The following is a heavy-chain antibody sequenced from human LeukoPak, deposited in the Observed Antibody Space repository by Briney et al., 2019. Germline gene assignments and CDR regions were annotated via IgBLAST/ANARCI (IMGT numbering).Heavy chain of an antibody. CDR2: ISSSSSYI. CDR3: AREWQQLGFCYYYMDV. V-gene: IGHV3-21*01. CDR1: GFTFSSYS. Sequence: GGSLRLSCAASGFTFSSYSMNWVRQAPGKGLEWVSSISSSSSYIYYADSVKGRFTISRDNAKNSLYLQMNSLRAEDTAVYYCAREWQQLGFCYYYMDVWGKGTTVTVSS. J-gene: IGHJ6*03. D-gene: IGHD6-13*01.